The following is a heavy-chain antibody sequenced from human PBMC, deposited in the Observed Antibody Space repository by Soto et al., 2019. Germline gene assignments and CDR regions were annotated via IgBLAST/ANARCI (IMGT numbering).Heavy chain of an antibody. CDR1: GGSISSGWYY. V-gene: IGHV4-34*01. CDR3: ARSYLNGAAAGTYGYYYYGMDV. Sequence: PSETLSLTCIVSGGSISSGWYYWSWIRQPPGKGLEWIGEINHSGSTNYNPSLKSRVTISVDTSKDQFSLKLSSVTAADTAVYYCARSYLNGAAAGTYGYYYYGMDVWGQGTTVTVSS. J-gene: IGHJ6*02. D-gene: IGHD6-13*01. CDR2: INHSGST.